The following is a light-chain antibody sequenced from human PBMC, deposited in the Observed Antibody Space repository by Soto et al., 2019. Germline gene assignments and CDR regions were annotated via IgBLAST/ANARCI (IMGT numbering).Light chain of an antibody. J-gene: IGKJ1*01. V-gene: IGKV1-39*01. CDR3: QQYNNWPVWT. CDR2: AAS. CDR1: QSISSC. Sequence: DIQMTQSPSSLSASVGDRVTITCRTSQSISSCLNWYQQKPGKAPKLLIYAASSLQSGVPSRFSGSGSGTAFTLTISSLQSADFAVYYCQQYNNWPVWTFGQGTKVDIK.